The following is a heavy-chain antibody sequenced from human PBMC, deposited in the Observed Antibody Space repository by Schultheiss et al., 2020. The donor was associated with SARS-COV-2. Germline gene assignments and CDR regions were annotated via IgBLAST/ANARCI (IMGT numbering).Heavy chain of an antibody. J-gene: IGHJ1*01. D-gene: IGHD6-6*01. CDR1: GDSISSSGNY. CDR3: TRRTSSSVY. Sequence: ETLSLTCTVSGDSISSSGNYWGWIRQPRGKGLEWIGSIYYSGSTYYNTFLKSRVIISVETSKNQFSLRLSSVTAADTAVYYCTRRTSSSVYWGQGTLVTVSS. CDR2: IYYSGST. V-gene: IGHV4-39*01.